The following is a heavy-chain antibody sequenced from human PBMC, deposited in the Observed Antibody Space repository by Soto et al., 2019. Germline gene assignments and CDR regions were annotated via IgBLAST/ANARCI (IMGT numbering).Heavy chain of an antibody. Sequence: GGSLRLSCAASGFTFSSYSMNWVRQAPGKGLEWVSSISSSSSYIYYADSVKGRFTISRDNAKNSLYLQMNSLRAEDTAVYYCARDGRYFDWLLNYYYYMDVWGKGTTVTVSS. CDR2: ISSSSSYI. D-gene: IGHD3-9*01. CDR3: ARDGRYFDWLLNYYYYMDV. CDR1: GFTFSSYS. J-gene: IGHJ6*03. V-gene: IGHV3-21*01.